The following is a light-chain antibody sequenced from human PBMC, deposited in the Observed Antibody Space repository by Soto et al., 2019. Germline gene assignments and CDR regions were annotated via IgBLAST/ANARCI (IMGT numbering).Light chain of an antibody. V-gene: IGKV3-20*01. CDR1: QSVTSSY. CDR3: QQYGSPPWT. CDR2: GAS. Sequence: EIVLTQSPGTLSLSPGERATLSCRASQSVTSSYLAWYQQKLGQAPRLLIYGASSRATGIPDRFSGRGSGTDFTLTISRLEPEDFAVYYCQQYGSPPWTFGQGTKVDIK. J-gene: IGKJ1*01.